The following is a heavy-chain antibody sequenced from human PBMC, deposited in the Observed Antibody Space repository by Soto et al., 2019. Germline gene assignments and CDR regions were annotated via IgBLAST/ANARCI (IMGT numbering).Heavy chain of an antibody. CDR1: GFTFNNYD. V-gene: IGHV3-30*18. J-gene: IGHJ4*02. Sequence: QVQLVESGGGVVQPGRSLRLSCAASGFTFNNYDMHWVRQAPGQGLEWVALISYDGNNEYCADFVKGRFTISRDNSKNSLYLQMNCLRAEDTAVYYCAKGSWKHYDSIRSKDYFDYWGQGTLVTVSS. D-gene: IGHD3-22*01. CDR3: AKGSWKHYDSIRSKDYFDY. CDR2: ISYDGNNE.